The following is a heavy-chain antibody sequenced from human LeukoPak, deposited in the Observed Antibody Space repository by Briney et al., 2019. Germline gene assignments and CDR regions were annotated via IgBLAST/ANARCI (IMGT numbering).Heavy chain of an antibody. Sequence: SETLSLTCTVSGGSISSYYWSWIRQPAGKGLEWIGRIYTSGSTNCNPSLKSRVTMSVDTSKNQFSLKLSSVTAADTAVYYCAREAYCSGGSCYPRRVYFDYWGQGTLVTVSS. J-gene: IGHJ4*02. CDR2: IYTSGST. CDR1: GGSISSYY. V-gene: IGHV4-4*07. D-gene: IGHD2-15*01. CDR3: AREAYCSGGSCYPRRVYFDY.